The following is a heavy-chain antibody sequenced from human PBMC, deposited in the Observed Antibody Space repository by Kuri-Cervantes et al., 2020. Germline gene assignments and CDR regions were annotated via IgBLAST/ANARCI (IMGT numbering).Heavy chain of an antibody. CDR3: ARARGRGFTNGGYYFDY. J-gene: IGHJ4*02. CDR2: IFDTGNT. CDR1: GGSISSYY. Sequence: SETLSLTCTVSGGSISSYYWSWIRQSPGKGLEWIGFIFDTGNTDYNPSLKSRVTIAVDTSKSQFSLELTSMTAADTAIYYCARARGRGFTNGGYYFDYWGQGSLVTVSS. V-gene: IGHV4-59*13. D-gene: IGHD2-8*01.